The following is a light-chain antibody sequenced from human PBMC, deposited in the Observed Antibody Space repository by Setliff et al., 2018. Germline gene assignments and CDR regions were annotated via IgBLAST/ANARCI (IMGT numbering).Light chain of an antibody. Sequence: QPALPQPASVSGSPGQSITISCSGTSSDVGSYDLVSWYQQRPGKAPKLIIYAVSDRPSGVSNRFSGSKSGNTASLTISGLQTEDEADYYCNAYTSGSTYVFGTGTRSPS. CDR1: SSDVGSYDL. CDR3: NAYTSGSTYV. V-gene: IGLV2-14*03. J-gene: IGLJ1*01. CDR2: AVS.